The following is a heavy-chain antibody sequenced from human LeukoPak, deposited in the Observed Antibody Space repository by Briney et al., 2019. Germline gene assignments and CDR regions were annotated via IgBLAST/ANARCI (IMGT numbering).Heavy chain of an antibody. CDR2: MYHRGTS. J-gene: IGHJ4*02. CDR1: GYSITSGFY. D-gene: IGHD1-26*01. V-gene: IGHV4-38-2*02. CDR3: ARVSGSYYSDY. Sequence: SETLSLTCTVSGYSITSGFYWGWIRQSPGKGLEWIGSMYHRGTSYYNPSLKSRVTISVDTSKNQFPLKLESVTAADTALYYCARVSGSYYSDYWGRGTLVTVSS.